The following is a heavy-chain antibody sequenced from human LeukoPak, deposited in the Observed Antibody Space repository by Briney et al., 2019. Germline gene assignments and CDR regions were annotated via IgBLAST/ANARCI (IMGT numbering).Heavy chain of an antibody. Sequence: ASVKVSCKASGYTFTSYDINWVRQATGQGLEWMGWMNPNSGNTGYAQKFQGRVTITRNTSISTAYMELSRLRSDDTAVYYCARGVVDSSGQSGPYWGQGTLVTVSS. V-gene: IGHV1-8*03. J-gene: IGHJ4*02. D-gene: IGHD3-22*01. CDR1: GYTFTSYD. CDR3: ARGVVDSSGQSGPY. CDR2: MNPNSGNT.